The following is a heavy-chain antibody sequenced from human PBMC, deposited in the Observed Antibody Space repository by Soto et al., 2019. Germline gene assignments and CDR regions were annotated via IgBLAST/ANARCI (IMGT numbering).Heavy chain of an antibody. Sequence: PSENLCLPCIVSVGSISIGAYCWRWIRQHPGKGLEWIGYIYYSGSTYYNPSLKSRVTISVDTSKNQFSLKLSSVTAADTAVYYCAILIAVAGTGWFDPWGQGTMVTVSS. CDR3: AILIAVAGTGWFDP. V-gene: IGHV4-31*03. CDR2: IYYSGST. J-gene: IGHJ5*02. CDR1: VGSISIGAYC. D-gene: IGHD6-19*01.